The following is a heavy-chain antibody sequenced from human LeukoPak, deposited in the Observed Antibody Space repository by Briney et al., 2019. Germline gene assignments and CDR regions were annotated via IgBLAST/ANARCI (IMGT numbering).Heavy chain of an antibody. D-gene: IGHD4-17*01. V-gene: IGHV3-21*01. Sequence: GSLRLSCAASGFTFSSYSMNWVRPAPGKGLEWVSSISSSSSYIYYADSVKGRSTISRDNAKNSLYLQMNSLRAEDTAVYYCARVPSTVTTRPDDYWGQGTLVTVSS. CDR1: GFTFSSYS. CDR2: ISSSSSYI. J-gene: IGHJ4*02. CDR3: ARVPSTVTTRPDDY.